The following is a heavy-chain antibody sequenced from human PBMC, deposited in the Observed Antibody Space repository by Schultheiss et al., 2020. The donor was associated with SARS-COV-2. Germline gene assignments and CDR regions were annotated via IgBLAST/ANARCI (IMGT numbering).Heavy chain of an antibody. J-gene: IGHJ6*02. V-gene: IGHV3-49*04. CDR3: TRDRTIGSSYYGMDV. CDR1: GFTFGDYA. CDR2: IRSKAYGGTT. D-gene: IGHD2-2*01. Sequence: GGSLRLSCTASGFTFGDYAMNWVRQAPGKGLEWVGFIRSKAYGGTTEYAASVKGRFTISRDDSKSIAYLQMNSLKTEDTAVYYCTRDRTIGSSYYGMDVWGQGTTVTVSS.